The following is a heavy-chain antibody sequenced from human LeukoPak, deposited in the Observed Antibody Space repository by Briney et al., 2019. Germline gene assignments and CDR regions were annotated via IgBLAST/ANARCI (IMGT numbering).Heavy chain of an antibody. CDR1: SASISTYY. J-gene: IGHJ5*02. D-gene: IGHD6-13*01. CDR2: IYYSGST. CDR3: ARMTESSSWFRGGPWFDP. V-gene: IGHV4-59*01. Sequence: SETLSLTCTVSSASISTYYWSWIRQPPGKGLEWIGYIYYSGSTNYNPSLKSRVTMSVDTSKNQFSLKLSSVTAADTAVYYCARMTESSSWFRGGPWFDPWGQGTLVTVSS.